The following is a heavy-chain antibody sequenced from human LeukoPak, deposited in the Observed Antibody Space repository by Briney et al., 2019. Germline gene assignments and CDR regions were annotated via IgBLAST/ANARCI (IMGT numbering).Heavy chain of an antibody. V-gene: IGHV3-15*01. Sequence: TGGSLRLSCAASGFTFSNAWMSWVRQAPGKGLEWVGRIKSKTDGGITDYAAPVKGRFTISRDDSKNTLYLQMNSLKTEDTAVYYCAKDLGYCSIGSCYSEGYWGQGTLVTVSS. J-gene: IGHJ4*02. D-gene: IGHD2-15*01. CDR2: IKSKTDGGIT. CDR3: AKDLGYCSIGSCYSEGY. CDR1: GFTFSNAW.